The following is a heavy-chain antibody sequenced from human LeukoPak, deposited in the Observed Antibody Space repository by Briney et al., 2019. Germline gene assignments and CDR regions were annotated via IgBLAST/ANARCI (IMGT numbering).Heavy chain of an antibody. CDR1: GGSFSGYF. Sequence: SETLSLTCAVYGGSFSGYFWNWIRQPPGTGLEWIGEINHSGSTHHNPSLKSPHDISIDTSKNQISLKLSSGTAADTAVYYCARGPESGSYFSWVGPWGQGTLVTVSS. CDR2: INHSGST. CDR3: ARGPESGSYFSWVGP. D-gene: IGHD3-10*01. V-gene: IGHV4-34*01. J-gene: IGHJ5*02.